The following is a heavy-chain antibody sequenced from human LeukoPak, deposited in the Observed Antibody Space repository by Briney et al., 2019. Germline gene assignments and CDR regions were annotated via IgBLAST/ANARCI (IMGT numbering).Heavy chain of an antibody. V-gene: IGHV3-7*01. Sequence: PGGSLRLSCAASGFTFGSYWMSWVRQAPGKGLEWVANIKQDGSEKYYVDSVKGRFTISRDNAKNSLFLQMNSLRAEDTAVYYCARGASGIQLWFFGPWGQGTLVRVSS. CDR3: ARGASGIQLWFFGP. D-gene: IGHD5-18*01. J-gene: IGHJ5*02. CDR1: GFTFGSYW. CDR2: IKQDGSEK.